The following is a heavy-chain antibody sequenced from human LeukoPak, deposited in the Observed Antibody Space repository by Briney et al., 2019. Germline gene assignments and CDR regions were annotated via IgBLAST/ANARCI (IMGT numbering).Heavy chain of an antibody. V-gene: IGHV3-13*03. CDR3: AELGITMIGGV. D-gene: IGHD3-10*02. Sequence: GGSPRLSCAACGFTFSSYDMHWVRQATGKGLEWVSAIGTAGDTYYPGSVKGQFTISRENAKNSLYLQMNSLRAEDTAVYYCAELGITMIGGVWGKGTTVTISS. CDR1: GFTFSSYD. CDR2: IGTAGDT. J-gene: IGHJ6*04.